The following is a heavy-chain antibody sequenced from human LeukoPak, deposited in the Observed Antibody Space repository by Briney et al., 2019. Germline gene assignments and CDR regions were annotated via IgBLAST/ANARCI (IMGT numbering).Heavy chain of an antibody. CDR3: AKDPWGGWELLSYFDY. J-gene: IGHJ4*02. CDR2: ISYDGSNK. CDR1: GFTFSSYG. Sequence: GGSLRLSCAASGFTFSSYGMHWVRQAPGKGLEWVAVISYDGSNKYYADSVKGRFTISRDNSKNTLYLQMNSLRAEDTAVYYCAKDPWGGWELLSYFDYWGQGTLVTVSS. D-gene: IGHD1-26*01. V-gene: IGHV3-30*18.